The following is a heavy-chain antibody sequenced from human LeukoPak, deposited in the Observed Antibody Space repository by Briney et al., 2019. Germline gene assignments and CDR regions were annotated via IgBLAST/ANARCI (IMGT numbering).Heavy chain of an antibody. Sequence: ASVKVSCKASGYTFTSYYMHWVRQAPGQGLEWMGIIDPSGGSTSYAQKFQGRVTMTRDTSTSTVYMELSSLRSEDTAVYYCASGYHRGYFDYWGQGTLVTVSS. D-gene: IGHD6-25*01. CDR1: GYTFTSYY. J-gene: IGHJ4*02. V-gene: IGHV1-46*01. CDR3: ASGYHRGYFDY. CDR2: IDPSGGST.